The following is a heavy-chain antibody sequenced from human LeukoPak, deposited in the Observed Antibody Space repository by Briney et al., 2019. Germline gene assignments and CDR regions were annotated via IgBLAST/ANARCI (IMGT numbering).Heavy chain of an antibody. CDR2: INHSGST. Sequence: PSETLSLTCAVYGGSFSGYYWSWIRQPPGKGLEWIGEINHSGSTNYNPSLKSRVTISVDTSKNQFSLKLSSVTAADTAVYYCARHAPQWYSSSRRYYFDYWGQGTLVTVSS. D-gene: IGHD6-13*01. V-gene: IGHV4-34*01. CDR3: ARHAPQWYSSSRRYYFDY. CDR1: GGSFSGYY. J-gene: IGHJ4*02.